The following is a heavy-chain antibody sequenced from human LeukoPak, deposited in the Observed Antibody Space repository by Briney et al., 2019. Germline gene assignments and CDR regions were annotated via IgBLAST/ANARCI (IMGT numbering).Heavy chain of an antibody. J-gene: IGHJ4*02. V-gene: IGHV3-23*01. CDR3: ARGALIPDF. CDR2: ISKSDGTT. D-gene: IGHD2-21*01. Sequence: PGGSLRLSCAASGFDFSTYWMVWVRQAPGKGLAWVSSISKSDGTTYYADSVKGRFTISRDNSKNTLYLHMDSLRVEDTAIYYCARGALIPDFRGQGTLVTVSS. CDR1: GFDFSTYW.